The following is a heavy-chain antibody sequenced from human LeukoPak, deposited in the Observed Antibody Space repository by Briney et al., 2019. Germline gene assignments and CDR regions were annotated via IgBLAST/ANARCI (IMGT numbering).Heavy chain of an antibody. V-gene: IGHV4-39*07. D-gene: IGHD6-13*01. Sequence: SETLSLTCTVSGGSISSSSYYWGWIRQPPGKGPEWIGSIYYSGSTYYNPSLKSRVTISVDTSKNQFSLKLSSVTAADTAVYYCARVGAAAGPDYWGQGTLVTVSS. J-gene: IGHJ4*02. CDR3: ARVGAAAGPDY. CDR2: IYYSGST. CDR1: GGSISSSSYY.